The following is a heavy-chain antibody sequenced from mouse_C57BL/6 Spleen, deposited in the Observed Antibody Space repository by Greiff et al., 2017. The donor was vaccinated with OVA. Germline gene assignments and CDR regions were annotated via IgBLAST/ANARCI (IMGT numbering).Heavy chain of an antibody. CDR2: IDPSDSET. J-gene: IGHJ4*01. CDR1: GYTFTSYW. V-gene: IGHV1-52*01. D-gene: IGHD2-12*01. CDR3: AREQYDGYYYAMDY. Sequence: QVQLKEPGAELVRPGSSVKLSCKASGYTFTSYWMHWVKQRPIQGLEWIGNIDPSDSETHYNQKFKDKATLTVDKSSSTAYMQLSSLTSEDSAVYYCAREQYDGYYYAMDYWGQGTSVTVSS.